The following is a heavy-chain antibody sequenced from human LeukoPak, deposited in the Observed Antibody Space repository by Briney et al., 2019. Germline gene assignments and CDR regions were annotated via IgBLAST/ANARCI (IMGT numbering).Heavy chain of an antibody. CDR2: ISAYNGNT. V-gene: IGHV1-18*01. CDR3: ARARGYYDSSGYCFDY. D-gene: IGHD3-22*01. J-gene: IGHJ4*02. Sequence: ASVKVSCKASGYTFTSYGISWVRQAPGQGLEWMGWISAYNGNTNYAQKLQGRVTMTTDTSTSTAYMELRSLRPDDTAVYYCARARGYYDSSGYCFDYWGQGTLVTVSS. CDR1: GYTFTSYG.